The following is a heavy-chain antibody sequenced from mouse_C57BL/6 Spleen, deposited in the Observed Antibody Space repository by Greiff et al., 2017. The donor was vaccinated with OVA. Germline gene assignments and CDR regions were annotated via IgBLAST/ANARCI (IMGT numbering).Heavy chain of an antibody. CDR2: ISDGGSYT. D-gene: IGHD4-1*02. CDR3: ARSTTGPFAY. J-gene: IGHJ3*01. Sequence: EVQGVESGGGLVKPGGSLKLSCAASGFTFSSYAMSWVRQTPEKRLEWVATISDGGSYTYYPDNVQGRFTISRDNAKNNLYLQMSHLKSEDTAMYYCARSTTGPFAYWGKGTLVTVSA. V-gene: IGHV5-4*01. CDR1: GFTFSSYA.